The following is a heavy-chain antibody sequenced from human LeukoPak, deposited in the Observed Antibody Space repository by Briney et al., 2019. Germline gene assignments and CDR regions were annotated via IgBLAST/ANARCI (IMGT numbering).Heavy chain of an antibody. D-gene: IGHD5-18*01. CDR3: ARIVGYSYGYSDY. CDR2: IYYSGGT. V-gene: IGHV4-39*02. J-gene: IGHJ4*02. CDR1: GGSVSSSSYS. Sequence: SETLSLTCTVSGGSVSSSSYSWGWIRQPPGKGLEWIGSIYYSGGTYYNPSLKSRVSISVDTSKNHFSLKLTSVTAADTAVYYCARIVGYSYGYSDYWGQGTLVTVSS.